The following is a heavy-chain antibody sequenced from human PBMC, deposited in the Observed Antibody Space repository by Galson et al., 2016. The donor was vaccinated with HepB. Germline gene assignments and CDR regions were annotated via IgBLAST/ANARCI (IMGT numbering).Heavy chain of an antibody. J-gene: IGHJ4*02. CDR2: IDWDDDK. CDR3: ARMGSGNYLFDY. CDR1: GFSLTTSGMR. D-gene: IGHD1-26*01. V-gene: IGHV2-70*04. Sequence: PALVKPTQTLTLTCTFSGFSLTTSGMRVSWIRQPPGKALEWLARIDWDDDKFYSTSLKTRLSISKDTSKNQVVLTMTNMDPVDTATYFCARMGSGNYLFDYWGQGTLVTVSS.